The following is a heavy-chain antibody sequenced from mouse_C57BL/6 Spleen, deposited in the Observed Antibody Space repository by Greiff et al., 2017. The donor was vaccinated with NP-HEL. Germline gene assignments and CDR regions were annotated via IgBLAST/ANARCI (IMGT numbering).Heavy chain of an antibody. CDR2: IDPSDSET. D-gene: IGHD3-2*02. CDR3: ARRTAQAQFAY. CDR1: GYTFTSYW. V-gene: IGHV1-52*01. J-gene: IGHJ3*01. Sequence: QVQLQQPGAELVRPGSSVKLSCKASGYTFTSYWMHWVKQRPIQGLEWIGNIDPSDSETHYNQKFKDKATLTVDKSSSTAYMQLSSLTSEDSAVYYWARRTAQAQFAYWGQGTLVTVSA.